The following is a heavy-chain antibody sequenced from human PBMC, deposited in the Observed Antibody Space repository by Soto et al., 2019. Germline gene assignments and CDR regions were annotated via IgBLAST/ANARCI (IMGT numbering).Heavy chain of an antibody. D-gene: IGHD3-22*01. CDR2: ISSSGIFI. V-gene: IGHV3-21*01. J-gene: IGHJ4*02. CDR1: GSTFSSYN. Sequence: GGSLRLSCAASGSTFSSYNMNWVRQAPGKGLEWISFISSSGIFIYYADSVEGRFTISRDNAKNSLYLQMSGLRAEDTAVYYCASNFDGGYYTFDYWGQGTLVTVSS. CDR3: ASNFDGGYYTFDY.